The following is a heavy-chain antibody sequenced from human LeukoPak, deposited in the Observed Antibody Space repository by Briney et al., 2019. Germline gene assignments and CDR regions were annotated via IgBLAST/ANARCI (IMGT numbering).Heavy chain of an antibody. CDR1: GGSFSGYY. Sequence: SETLSLTCAVYGGSFSGYYWSWIRQPPGKGLEWIGYIYYSGSTNYNPSLKSRVTISVDTSKNQFSLKLSSVTAADTAVYYCARGKWLVRGAFDIWGQGTMVTVSS. J-gene: IGHJ3*02. CDR3: ARGKWLVRGAFDI. D-gene: IGHD6-19*01. V-gene: IGHV4-59*01. CDR2: IYYSGST.